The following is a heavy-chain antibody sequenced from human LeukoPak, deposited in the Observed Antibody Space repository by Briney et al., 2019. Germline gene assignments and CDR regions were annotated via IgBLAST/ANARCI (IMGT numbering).Heavy chain of an antibody. CDR2: TYYRSKWYN. V-gene: IGHV6-1*01. CDR3: ARWGFGWSFDF. CDR1: GDSVSSNNAA. J-gene: IGHJ4*02. D-gene: IGHD6-19*01. Sequence: SQTLSLTCAISGDSVSSNNAAWGWIRQSPSRGLEWLARTYYRSKWYNDYAVSVESRITINPDTSKNLLSLQLKSVTPEDTAVYYCARWGFGWSFDFWGRGTLVTVSS.